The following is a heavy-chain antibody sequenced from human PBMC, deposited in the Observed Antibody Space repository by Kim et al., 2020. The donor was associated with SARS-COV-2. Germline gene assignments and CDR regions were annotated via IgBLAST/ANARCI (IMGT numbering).Heavy chain of an antibody. V-gene: IGHV3-21*01. Sequence: ADSVKGRFNISRANAKKSLYLQMNSLGVEYTAVYYCAREKAGFNYYYGMDVWGQGTTVTVSS. J-gene: IGHJ6*02. CDR3: AREKAGFNYYYGMDV. D-gene: IGHD6-19*01.